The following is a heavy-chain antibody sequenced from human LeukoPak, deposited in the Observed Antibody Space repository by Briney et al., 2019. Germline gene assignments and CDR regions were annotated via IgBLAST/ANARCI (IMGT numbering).Heavy chain of an antibody. V-gene: IGHV3-23*01. D-gene: IGHD6-19*01. CDR1: GFTFSSYA. CDR3: ASSPYIAVAGTGYYYYGMDV. J-gene: IGHJ6*02. CDR2: ISGSGGST. Sequence: PGGSLRLSCAASGFTFSSYAMSWVRQAPGKGLEWVSAISGSGGSTYYADSVKGRFTISRDNSKYTLYLQMNSLRAEDTAVYYCASSPYIAVAGTGYYYYGMDVWGQGTTVTVSS.